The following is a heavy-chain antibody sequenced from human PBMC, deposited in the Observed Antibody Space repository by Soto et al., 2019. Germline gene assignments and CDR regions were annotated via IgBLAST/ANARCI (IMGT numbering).Heavy chain of an antibody. CDR3: VKGLNYNFDNIGFHG. D-gene: IGHD3-22*01. CDR1: GFTFDDYA. Sequence: PGGSLRLSCAASGFTFDDYAMHWVRQLPGKGLEWVSGISWNSGSAAYMDSVKGRFLISRDNAKKSLFLQMRSLRPEDTALYYCVKGLNYNFDNIGFHGWGQGTLVTVS. J-gene: IGHJ4*02. CDR2: ISWNSGSA. V-gene: IGHV3-9*01.